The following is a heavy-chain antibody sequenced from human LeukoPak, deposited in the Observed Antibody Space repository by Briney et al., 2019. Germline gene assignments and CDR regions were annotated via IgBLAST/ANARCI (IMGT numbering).Heavy chain of an antibody. J-gene: IGHJ4*02. CDR2: MTFDGSDI. Sequence: GGSLRLSCAASGFMFNTYAMHWVRQAPGKGLERVAVMTFDGSDIYYADSVKGRFTISRDNSKNMLYLQMNSLRAEDTAVYYCARDQSPKWGSGERYFDYWGLGTLVTVSS. D-gene: IGHD7-27*01. CDR1: GFMFNTYA. CDR3: ARDQSPKWGSGERYFDY. V-gene: IGHV3-33*01.